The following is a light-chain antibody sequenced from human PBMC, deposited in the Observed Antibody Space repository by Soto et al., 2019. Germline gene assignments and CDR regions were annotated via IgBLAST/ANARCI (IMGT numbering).Light chain of an antibody. CDR3: QQRSSWTIT. V-gene: IGKV3-15*01. J-gene: IGKJ3*01. CDR1: QSVSRN. CDR2: GAS. Sequence: EIVMTQSQATPYLSPGERATLSCRASQSVSRNLAWYQQKPGQAPRLLIYGASTRATGIPARFSVSGSGTEFTLTISSLENEDFAIYYCQQRSSWTITFGPGTKVDIK.